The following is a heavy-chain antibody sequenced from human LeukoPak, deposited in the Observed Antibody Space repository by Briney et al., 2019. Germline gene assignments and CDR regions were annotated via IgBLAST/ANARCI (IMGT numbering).Heavy chain of an antibody. D-gene: IGHD5-12*01. CDR3: ARGTRGYDLRRNAFDI. J-gene: IGHJ3*02. CDR2: ISAYNGNT. CDR1: GYTFTSYG. V-gene: IGHV1-18*01. Sequence: GASVKVSCKASGYTFTSYGISWVRQAPGQGLEWMGWISAYNGNTNYAQKLQGRVTMTTDTSTSTAYMELRSLRSDDTAVYYCARGTRGYDLRRNAFDIWGQGTMVTVSS.